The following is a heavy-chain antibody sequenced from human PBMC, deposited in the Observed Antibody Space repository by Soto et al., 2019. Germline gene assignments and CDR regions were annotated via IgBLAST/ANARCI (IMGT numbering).Heavy chain of an antibody. CDR3: TTDPYPVTMIVVVIH. J-gene: IGHJ4*02. V-gene: IGHV3-15*07. CDR2: IKSKTDGGTT. D-gene: IGHD3-22*01. CDR1: GFTFSNAW. Sequence: GGSLRLSCAASGFTFSNAWMNWVRQAPGKGLEWVGRIKSKTDGGTTDYAAPVKGRFTISRDDSKNTLYLQMNSLKTEDTAVYYCTTDPYPVTMIVVVIHWGQGTLVTVSS.